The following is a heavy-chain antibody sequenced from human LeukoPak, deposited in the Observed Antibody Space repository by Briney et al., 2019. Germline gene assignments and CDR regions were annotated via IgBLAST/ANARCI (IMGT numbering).Heavy chain of an antibody. CDR1: GFTFSSYG. CDR2: IWYDGSNK. CDR3: ARHTIYGSGSHLDY. V-gene: IGHV3-33*01. D-gene: IGHD3-10*01. Sequence: GRSLRLSCAASGFTFSSYGMHWVRQAPGKGLEWVAVIWYDGSNKYYADSVKGRFTISRDNSKNTLYLQMNSLRAEDTAVYYCARHTIYGSGSHLDYWGQGTLVTVSS. J-gene: IGHJ4*02.